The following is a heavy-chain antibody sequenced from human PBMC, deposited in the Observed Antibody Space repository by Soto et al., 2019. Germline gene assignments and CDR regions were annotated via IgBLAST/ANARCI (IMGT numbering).Heavy chain of an antibody. J-gene: IGHJ3*02. V-gene: IGHV3-23*01. CDR1: GFTFSSYA. D-gene: IGHD3-3*01. CDR2: ISGSGGST. Sequence: GGSLRLSCAASGFTFSSYAMSWVRQAPGKGLEWVSAISGSGGSTYYADSVKGRFTISRDNSKNTLYLQMNSLRAEDTAVYYCAKDRATYDFWSGYYKDHYDAFDIWGQGTMVTVSS. CDR3: AKDRATYDFWSGYYKDHYDAFDI.